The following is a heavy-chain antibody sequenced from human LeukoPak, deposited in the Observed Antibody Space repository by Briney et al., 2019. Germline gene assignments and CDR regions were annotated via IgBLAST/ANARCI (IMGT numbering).Heavy chain of an antibody. CDR2: IYHSGTT. D-gene: IGHD6-19*01. CDR3: ASISGQWLVPSGIDY. Sequence: SETLSLTCTVSGFSIRSGYYWGWIRQPPGKGLEWIGSIYHSGTTYYNPSLKRRVTISVDTSKNQFSLKLSSVTAADTAVYYCASISGQWLVPSGIDYWGQGTLVTVSS. CDR1: GFSIRSGYY. V-gene: IGHV4-38-2*02. J-gene: IGHJ4*02.